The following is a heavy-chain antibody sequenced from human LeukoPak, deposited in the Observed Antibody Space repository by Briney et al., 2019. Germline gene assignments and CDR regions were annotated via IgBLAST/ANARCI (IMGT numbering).Heavy chain of an antibody. J-gene: IGHJ4*02. D-gene: IGHD2-15*01. Sequence: ARSLRLSCAASGFPLDEYAMHWVRPAPGKGMEWVSGISWNSGSIGYADSVKGRFTISRDNAKNSLYLQMNSLRAEDTALYYCATSAEDGSNWGQGTLVTVSS. CDR2: ISWNSGSI. V-gene: IGHV3-9*01. CDR1: GFPLDEYA. CDR3: ATSAEDGSN.